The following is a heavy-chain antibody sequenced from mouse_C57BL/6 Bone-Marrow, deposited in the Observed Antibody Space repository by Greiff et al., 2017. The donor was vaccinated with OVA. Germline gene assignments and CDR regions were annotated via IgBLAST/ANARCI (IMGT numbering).Heavy chain of an antibody. D-gene: IGHD2-4*01. Sequence: VQLQQSGPELVKPGASVKISCKASGYAFSSSWMNWVKQRPGKGLEWIGRIYPGDGDTNYNGKFKGKATLTADKSSSTAYMQLSSLTSEDSAVYFCAQIYYDYDGWYFDVWGTGTTVTVSS. CDR3: AQIYYDYDGWYFDV. CDR2: IYPGDGDT. CDR1: GYAFSSSW. J-gene: IGHJ1*03. V-gene: IGHV1-82*01.